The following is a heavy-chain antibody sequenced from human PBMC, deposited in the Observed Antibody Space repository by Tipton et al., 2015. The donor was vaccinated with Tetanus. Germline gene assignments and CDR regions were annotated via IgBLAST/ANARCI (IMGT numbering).Heavy chain of an antibody. J-gene: IGHJ6*02. D-gene: IGHD4-17*01. CDR2: ISSSSSYI. CDR1: GFTFSNYN. V-gene: IGHV3-21*04. CDR3: ARGPYGTDDQDGMDV. Sequence: SLRLSCAASGFTFSNYNMNWVRQAPGKGLEWVSSISSSSSYIYYAGSVKGRFTISRDNSKNTLYLQMNSLRAEDTAVYYCARGPYGTDDQDGMDVWGQGTTVTVSS.